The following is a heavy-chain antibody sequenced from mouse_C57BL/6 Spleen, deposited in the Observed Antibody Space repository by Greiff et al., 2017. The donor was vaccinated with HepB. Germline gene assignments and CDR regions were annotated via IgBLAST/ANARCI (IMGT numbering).Heavy chain of an antibody. CDR2: IDPSDSYT. J-gene: IGHJ2*01. V-gene: IGHV1-69*01. D-gene: IGHD2-4*01. CDR3: ARSPYDYDFFDY. CDR1: GYTFTSYW. Sequence: QVQLKQPGAELVMPGASVKLSCKASGYTFTSYWMHWVKQRPGQGLEWIGEIDPSDSYTNYNQKFKGKSTLTVDKSSSTAYMQLSSLTSEDSAVYYCARSPYDYDFFDYLGQGTTLTVSS.